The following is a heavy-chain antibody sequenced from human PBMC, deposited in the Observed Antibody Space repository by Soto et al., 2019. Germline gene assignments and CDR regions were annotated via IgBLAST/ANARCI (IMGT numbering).Heavy chain of an antibody. CDR2: ISYSGSA. Sequence: PSETLSLTCTVSGASISTAGDYWSRIRQHPWKGLEWIGFISYSGSAYYNPSLKSRLTISRDTSKNQFSLMMSSVTAADTAVYYCARTTSFSTSASHFDYWGQGALVTVS. CDR1: GASISTAGDY. V-gene: IGHV4-31*03. J-gene: IGHJ4*02. CDR3: ARTTSFSTSASHFDY. D-gene: IGHD2-15*01.